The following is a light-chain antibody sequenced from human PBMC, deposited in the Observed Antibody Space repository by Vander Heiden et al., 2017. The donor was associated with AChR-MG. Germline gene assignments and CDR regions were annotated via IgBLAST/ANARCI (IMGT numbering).Light chain of an antibody. CDR1: KLGDKY. J-gene: IGLJ2*01. CDR3: QAWDSSTVV. V-gene: IGLV3-1*01. Sequence: SYQLPQPPSVSVSPGQTASITCSGDKLGDKYACWYQHKPGQSPVLVIYQDSKRPSGIPERFSGSNSGNTATLTISGTQAMDEADYYCQAWDSSTVVFGGGTKLTVL. CDR2: QDS.